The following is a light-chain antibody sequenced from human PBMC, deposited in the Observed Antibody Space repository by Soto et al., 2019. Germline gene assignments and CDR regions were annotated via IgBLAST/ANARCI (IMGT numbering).Light chain of an antibody. CDR1: SSDVGGYNH. CDR2: EVT. V-gene: IGLV2-14*01. J-gene: IGLJ1*01. CDR3: SSHTASTTRI. Sequence: QSGLTQPASVSGSPGQSITISCTGTSSDVGGYNHVSWYQHHPGKAPKRIIYEVTKRPSGVSNRFSGSKSGDTASLTISGLQAEDEADYYCSSHTASTTRIFGTGTKLTVL.